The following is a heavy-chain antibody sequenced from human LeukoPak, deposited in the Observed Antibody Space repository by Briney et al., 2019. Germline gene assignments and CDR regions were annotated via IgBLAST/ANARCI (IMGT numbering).Heavy chain of an antibody. CDR2: INQDGSDK. Sequence: GGSLRLSCAASGLTFSIHWMNWVRQAPGKGLECVANINQDGSDKYYVDSVKGRFTISRDNTKNSLYLQMNSLRAEDTAVYYCAELGITMIGGVWGKGTTVTISS. D-gene: IGHD3-10*02. V-gene: IGHV3-7*01. J-gene: IGHJ6*04. CDR3: AELGITMIGGV. CDR1: GLTFSIHW.